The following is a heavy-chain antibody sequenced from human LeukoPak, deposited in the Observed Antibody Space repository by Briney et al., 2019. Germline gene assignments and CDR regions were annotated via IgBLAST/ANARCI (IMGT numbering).Heavy chain of an antibody. CDR2: IYTSGST. CDR1: GGSISSYY. CDR3: ATHGDSQGGYFDY. Sequence: SETLSLTCTVSGGSISSYYWSWIRQPAGKGLEWIGRIYTSGSTNYNPPLKSRVTISVDKSKNQFSLKLSSVTAADTAVYYCATHGDSQGGYFDYWGQGTLVTVSS. D-gene: IGHD4-17*01. V-gene: IGHV4-4*07. J-gene: IGHJ4*02.